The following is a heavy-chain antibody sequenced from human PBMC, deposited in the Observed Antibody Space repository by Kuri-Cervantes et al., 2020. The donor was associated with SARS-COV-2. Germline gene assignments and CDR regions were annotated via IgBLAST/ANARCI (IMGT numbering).Heavy chain of an antibody. CDR2: INPNSGGT. CDR1: GYTFTGYY. D-gene: IGHD6-6*01. J-gene: IGHJ4*02. CDR3: AVEYSSSSGHQGDDY. V-gene: IGHV1-2*02. Sequence: ASVKVSCKAFGYTFTGYYMHWVRQAPGQGLEWMGWINPNSGGTNYAQKLQGRVTMTRDTSISTAYMELSRLRSDDTAVYYCAVEYSSSSGHQGDDYWGQGTLVTVSS.